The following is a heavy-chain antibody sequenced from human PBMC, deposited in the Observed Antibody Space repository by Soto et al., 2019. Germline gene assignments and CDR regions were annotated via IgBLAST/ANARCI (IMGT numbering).Heavy chain of an antibody. V-gene: IGHV3-23*01. CDR1: GFTVSSYA. CDR2: ISGSGST. Sequence: EVQLLESGGGLVQPGGSLRLSCAASGFTVSSYAMSWVRQAPGKGLEWVSAISGSGSTYSADSVKGRFTISRDSSTNTVYLEMNSLRAEDTAVYYCANALRFTFTTGYYMDVWGRGTTVTVSS. J-gene: IGHJ6*03. D-gene: IGHD3-16*01. CDR3: ANALRFTFTTGYYMDV.